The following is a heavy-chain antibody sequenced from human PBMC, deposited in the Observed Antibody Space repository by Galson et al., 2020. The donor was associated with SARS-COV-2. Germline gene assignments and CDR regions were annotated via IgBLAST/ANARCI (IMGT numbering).Heavy chain of an antibody. CDR2: TIPIFGTP. V-gene: IGHV1-69*06. J-gene: IGHJ6*02. CDR1: GGTLDTCA. CDR3: AGDTSGLDG. Sequence: TVMISSKDSGGTLDTCACTWVRQAPGQGLQWMGGTIPIFGTPTYAQTFQGRVTITADKSTNTAYMELGSLTSYDTATRYCAGDTSGLDGLGPGTTVTVS.